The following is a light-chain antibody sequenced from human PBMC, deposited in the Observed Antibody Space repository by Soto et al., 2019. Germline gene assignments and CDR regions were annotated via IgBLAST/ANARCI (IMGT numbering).Light chain of an antibody. J-gene: IGKJ5*01. CDR2: AAS. CDR1: QSISTY. CDR3: LQMYSNTIT. Sequence: DRDKNNCRASQSISTYLYWYQRKPGKAPTLLIYAASSLQSGVPSRFSVSATRTEDTITISGLGIDDDPIFRSLQMYSNTITDGPGTRLEIK. V-gene: IGKV1-39*01.